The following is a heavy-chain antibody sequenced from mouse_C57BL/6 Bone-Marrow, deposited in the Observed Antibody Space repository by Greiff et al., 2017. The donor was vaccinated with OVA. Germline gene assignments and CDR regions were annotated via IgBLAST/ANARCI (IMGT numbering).Heavy chain of an antibody. V-gene: IGHV5-15*01. CDR1: GFTFSDYG. D-gene: IGHD1-1*01. Sequence: EVQLVESGGGLVQPGGFLKLSCAASGFTFSDYGMAWVRQAPRKGPEWVAFISNLAYSIYYADTVTGRFTISRENAKNTLYLAMSSLRSEDTAMYYCARDTTDWYFDGWGTGTTVTVSS. J-gene: IGHJ1*03. CDR2: ISNLAYSI. CDR3: ARDTTDWYFDG.